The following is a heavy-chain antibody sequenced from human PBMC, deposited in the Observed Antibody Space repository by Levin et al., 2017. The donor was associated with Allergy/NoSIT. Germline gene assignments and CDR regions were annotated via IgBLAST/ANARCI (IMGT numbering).Heavy chain of an antibody. CDR1: GYTFRVYG. D-gene: IGHD6-19*01. V-gene: IGHV1-18*01. CDR2: ISPNNGHT. Sequence: GESLKISCKASGYTFRVYGIIWVRQAPGEGLEWLGWISPNNGHTKVPHKVQGRVTMTTDASTTTAYLDIRSLTSDDTAVYYCARDLGTGWYDNAFEIWGQGTLVSVSS. J-gene: IGHJ3*02. CDR3: ARDLGTGWYDNAFEI.